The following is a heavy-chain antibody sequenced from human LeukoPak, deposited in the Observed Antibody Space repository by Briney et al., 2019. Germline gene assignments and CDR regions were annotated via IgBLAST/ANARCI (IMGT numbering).Heavy chain of an antibody. CDR3: ARGLLYCSSTSCSPSLFDY. CDR2: IYHSGST. D-gene: IGHD2-2*01. J-gene: IGHJ4*02. V-gene: IGHV4-30-2*01. CDR1: GGSISSGGYS. Sequence: SETLSLTCAVSGGSISSGGYSWSWIRQPPGKGLEWIGYIYHSGSTYYNPSLKSRVTISVDRSKNQFSLKLSSVTAADTAVYYCARGLLYCSSTSCSPSLFDYWGQGTLVTVSS.